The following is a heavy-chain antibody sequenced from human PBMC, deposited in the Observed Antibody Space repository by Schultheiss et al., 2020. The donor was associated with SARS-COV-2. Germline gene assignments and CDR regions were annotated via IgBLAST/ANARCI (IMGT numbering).Heavy chain of an antibody. CDR3: ARARVSLSMTLDL. CDR2: VWYDGSTE. J-gene: IGHJ4*02. Sequence: GGSLRLSCAVFGFTFSTYDMHWVRQAPGKGLEWVAVVWYDGSTEYYAESVKGRFTISRDNSKDTLYLQMNSLRAEDTAVYFCARARVSLSMTLDLWGQGTLLTVSS. CDR1: GFTFSTYD. D-gene: IGHD6-6*01. V-gene: IGHV3-33*01.